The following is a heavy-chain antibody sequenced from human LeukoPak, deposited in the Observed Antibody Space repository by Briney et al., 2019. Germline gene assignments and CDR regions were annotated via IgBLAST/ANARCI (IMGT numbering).Heavy chain of an antibody. CDR3: ARGGDTAMATGYFDY. CDR2: ISYDGSNK. Sequence: GGSLRLSCAASGFTFSSYAMHWVRQAPGKGLEWVAVISYDGSNKYYADSVKGRFTISRDNSKNTLYLQMNSLRAEDTAVYYCARGGDTAMATGYFDYWGQGTLVTVSS. J-gene: IGHJ4*02. CDR1: GFTFSSYA. D-gene: IGHD5-18*01. V-gene: IGHV3-30*14.